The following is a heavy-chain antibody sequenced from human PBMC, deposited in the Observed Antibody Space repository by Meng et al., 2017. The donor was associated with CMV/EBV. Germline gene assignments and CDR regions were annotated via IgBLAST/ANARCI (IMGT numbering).Heavy chain of an antibody. Sequence: GESLKISCKGSGYSFTSYWIDWVRQMPGKGLEWMGIIYPGDSDTRYSPSFQGQVTISADKSISTAYLQWSSLKASGTAMYYCARRLAAAEGTSFSYYGMDVWGQGTTVTVSS. CDR1: GYSFTSYW. CDR2: IYPGDSDT. D-gene: IGHD6-13*01. V-gene: IGHV5-51*01. CDR3: ARRLAAAEGTSFSYYGMDV. J-gene: IGHJ6*02.